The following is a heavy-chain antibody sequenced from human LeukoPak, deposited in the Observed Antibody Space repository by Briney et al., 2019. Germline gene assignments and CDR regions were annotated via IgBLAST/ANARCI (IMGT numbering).Heavy chain of an antibody. J-gene: IGHJ4*02. V-gene: IGHV3-11*01. D-gene: IGHD4-23*01. Sequence: GGSLRLSCAASGFTFSDYYMSWIRQAPGKGLEWVSYISSSGSTIYYADSVKGRFTISRDNAKNSLYLQMNSPRAEDTAVYYCARDEDGGNSYSDYWGQGTLVTVSS. CDR1: GFTFSDYY. CDR2: ISSSGSTI. CDR3: ARDEDGGNSYSDY.